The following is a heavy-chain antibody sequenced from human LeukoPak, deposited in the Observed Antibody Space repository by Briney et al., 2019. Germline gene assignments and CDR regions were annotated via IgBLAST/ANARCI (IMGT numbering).Heavy chain of an antibody. D-gene: IGHD2-21*02. CDR3: AREFLPPYCGGDCSRPDY. V-gene: IGHV3-21*01. Sequence: GGSLRLSCAASGFTFSSYSMNWVRQAPGKGLEWVSSISSSSSYIYYADSVKGRFTISRDNAKNSLYLQMNSLRAEDTAVYYCAREFLPPYCGGDCSRPDYWGQGTLVTVSS. J-gene: IGHJ4*02. CDR2: ISSSSSYI. CDR1: GFTFSSYS.